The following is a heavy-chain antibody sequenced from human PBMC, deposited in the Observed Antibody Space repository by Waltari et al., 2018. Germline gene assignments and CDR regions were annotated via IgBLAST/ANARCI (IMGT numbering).Heavy chain of an antibody. CDR3: ARGRKSITIFGVAPYYYYMDV. CDR2: INHSGST. V-gene: IGHV4-34*01. D-gene: IGHD3-3*01. Sequence: QVQLQQWGAGLLKPSETLSLTCAVYGGSFSGYYWSWIRQPPGKGLEWIGEINHSGSTNYNPSLKSRVTISVDTSKNQFSLKLSSVTAADTAVYYCARGRKSITIFGVAPYYYYMDVWGKGTTVTVSS. J-gene: IGHJ6*03. CDR1: GGSFSGYY.